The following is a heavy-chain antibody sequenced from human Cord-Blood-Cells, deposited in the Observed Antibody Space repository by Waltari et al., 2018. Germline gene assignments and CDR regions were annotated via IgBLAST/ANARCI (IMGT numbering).Heavy chain of an antibody. CDR2: INPNSGGT. D-gene: IGHD1-26*01. CDR1: GYTFTGYY. J-gene: IGHJ3*02. V-gene: IGHV1-2*02. Sequence: QVQLVQSGAEVKKPGASVKVSCKAFGYTFTGYYMHGVRQAPGQWLEWMGWINPNSGGTNYAQKFQGRVTMTRDTSISTAYMELSRLRSDDTAVYYCARAVQVGDDAFDIWGQGTMVTVSS. CDR3: ARAVQVGDDAFDI.